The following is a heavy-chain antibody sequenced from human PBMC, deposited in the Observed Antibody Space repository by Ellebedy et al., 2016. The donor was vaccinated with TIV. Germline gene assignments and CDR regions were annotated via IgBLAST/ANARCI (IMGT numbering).Heavy chain of an antibody. CDR2: INPDNGDT. CDR3: ARRLKGELQNAFDI. D-gene: IGHD1-7*01. J-gene: IGHJ3*02. CDR1: GYTFTTYA. Sequence: AASVKVSCKASGYTFTTYAMHWVRQAPGQRLEWMGWINPDNGDTKYSQKFQGRVTLTGDTSASTVYMELNSLRPEDTAVYYCARRLKGELQNAFDIWGQGTMVTVSS. V-gene: IGHV1-3*01.